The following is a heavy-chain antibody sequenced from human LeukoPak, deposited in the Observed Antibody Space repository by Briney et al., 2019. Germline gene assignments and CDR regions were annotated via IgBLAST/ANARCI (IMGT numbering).Heavy chain of an antibody. D-gene: IGHD6-13*01. CDR1: GLTVSNNY. Sequence: GGSLRLSCAASGLTVSNNYMSWVRQAPGQGLEWVSVIYSGGSTFYADSVKGRFTISRDNSKNTLYLQMNSLRAEDTAVYYCARDGAGYSNVELYWGHGTLLTVSS. V-gene: IGHV3-53*01. CDR3: ARDGAGYSNVELY. CDR2: IYSGGST. J-gene: IGHJ4*01.